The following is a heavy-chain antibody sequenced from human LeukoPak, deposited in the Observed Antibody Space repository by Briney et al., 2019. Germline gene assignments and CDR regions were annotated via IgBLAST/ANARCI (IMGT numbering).Heavy chain of an antibody. CDR2: IGYDGSKT. CDR1: GFTFRTYG. D-gene: IGHD1-26*01. J-gene: IGHJ4*02. V-gene: IGHV3-30*02. Sequence: GGSLRLSCTSSGFTFRTYGMHWVRQAPGKGLEWVTFIGYDGSKTDYIDSVKGRFTISRDNSKNTLYLQMNSLRIEDTALYYCAKDRGSWSYGGFDYWGQGILVTVSS. CDR3: AKDRGSWSYGGFDY.